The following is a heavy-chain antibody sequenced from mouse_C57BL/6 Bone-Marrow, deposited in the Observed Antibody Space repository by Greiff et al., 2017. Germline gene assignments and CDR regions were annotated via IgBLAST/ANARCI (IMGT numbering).Heavy chain of an antibody. CDR3: AREGAITTVVDWYFDV. D-gene: IGHD1-1*01. Sequence: VQLQQPGAELVMPGASVKLSCKASGYTFTSYWMHWVKQRPGQGLEWIGGIDPSDSYTNYNQKFKGKSTLTVDKSSSTAYMQLSSLTSEDSAVYYWAREGAITTVVDWYFDVWGTGTTVTVSS. V-gene: IGHV1-69*01. J-gene: IGHJ1*03. CDR1: GYTFTSYW. CDR2: IDPSDSYT.